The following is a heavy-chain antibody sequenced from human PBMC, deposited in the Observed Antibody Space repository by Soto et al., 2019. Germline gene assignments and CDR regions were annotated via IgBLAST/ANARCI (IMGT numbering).Heavy chain of an antibody. D-gene: IGHD3-3*01. J-gene: IGHJ1*01. CDR3: SRVIWSGHLTSDL. CDR2: ISGSGDDT. V-gene: IGHV3-23*01. Sequence: GGSLRLSCVASGFTFSNFAMAWVRQAPGEGLEWVPAISGSGDDTFYADSMKGRFTISRDNSKDTLYLQINSLRAEDTAVYYWSRVIWSGHLTSDLWGQGTLVTVSS. CDR1: GFTFSNFA.